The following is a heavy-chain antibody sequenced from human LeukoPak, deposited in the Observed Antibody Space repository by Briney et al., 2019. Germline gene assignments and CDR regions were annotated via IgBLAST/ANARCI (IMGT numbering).Heavy chain of an antibody. CDR2: INPKSGGT. V-gene: IGHV1-2*02. J-gene: IGHJ4*02. CDR1: GYTFTDYY. Sequence: ASVTVSCTASGYTFTDYYMNWVRQAPGQGLELMGWINPKSGGTKYAQKFQGRVTMTRDTSITTAYMELTILSSDDTAVFYCVRAGELDYWGQGTLVTVSS. D-gene: IGHD7-27*01. CDR3: VRAGELDY.